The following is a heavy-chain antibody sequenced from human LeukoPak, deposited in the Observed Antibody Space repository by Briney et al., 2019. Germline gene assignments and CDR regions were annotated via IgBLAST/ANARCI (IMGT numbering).Heavy chain of an antibody. CDR3: ASANFGDEGFDY. J-gene: IGHJ4*02. V-gene: IGHV1-2*02. Sequence: ASVKVSCKASGYSFTDYYMHWVRQAPGQGLEWMGWINSKSGGTNYAQKFQGRVTMTRDTSISTAYMELSRLRSDDTAVYYCASANFGDEGFDYWGQGPLVTVPS. CDR2: INSKSGGT. D-gene: IGHD3-10*01. CDR1: GYSFTDYY.